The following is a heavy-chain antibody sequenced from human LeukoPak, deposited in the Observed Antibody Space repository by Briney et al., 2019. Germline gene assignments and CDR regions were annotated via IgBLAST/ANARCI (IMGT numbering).Heavy chain of an antibody. J-gene: IGHJ4*02. V-gene: IGHV1-69*05. CDR3: AMYSSGWTNFDY. D-gene: IGHD6-19*01. CDR2: IIPIFGTA. Sequence: SVTVSCKASVGTFSSYAISWVRQAPGQGLEWMGGIIPIFGTANYAQKFQGRVTITTDESTSTAYMELSSLRSEDTAVYYCAMYSSGWTNFDYWGQGTLVTVSS. CDR1: VGTFSSYA.